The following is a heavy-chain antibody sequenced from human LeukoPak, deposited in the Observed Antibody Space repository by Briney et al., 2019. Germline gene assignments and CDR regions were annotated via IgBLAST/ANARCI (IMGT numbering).Heavy chain of an antibody. CDR2: IVVGSGNT. Sequence: SVKVSCKASGFTFTSSAMQWVRQARGQRLEWIGWIVVGSGNTNYAQKFQERVTITRDMSTSTAYMELSSLRSEDTAVYYCAAVGKYCGGDRYSQYWGQRTLVTVSS. D-gene: IGHD2-21*02. CDR1: GFTFTSSA. CDR3: AAVGKYCGGDRYSQY. V-gene: IGHV1-58*02. J-gene: IGHJ4*02.